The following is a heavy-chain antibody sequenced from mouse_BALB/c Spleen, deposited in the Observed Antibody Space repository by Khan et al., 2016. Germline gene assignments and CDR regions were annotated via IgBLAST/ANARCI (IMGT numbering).Heavy chain of an antibody. Sequence: QIQLVQSGPELKKPGETVKISCKASGYTFTNYGMNWVKQAPGKGLKWMGWINTNTGEPTYAEEFKGRFAFSLETSDSTAYLQINNLKNEDTATXFGARSGGNFDYWGQGTTLTVSS. CDR3: ARSGGNFDY. CDR2: INTNTGEP. CDR1: GYTFTNYG. D-gene: IGHD3-1*01. J-gene: IGHJ2*01. V-gene: IGHV9-3*02.